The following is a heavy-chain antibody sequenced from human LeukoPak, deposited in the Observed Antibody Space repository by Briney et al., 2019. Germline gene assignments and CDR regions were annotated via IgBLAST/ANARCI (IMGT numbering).Heavy chain of an antibody. J-gene: IGHJ4*02. D-gene: IGHD3-3*01. CDR3: ARNDYDFWSGYHY. V-gene: IGHV3-48*04. CDR1: GFTLSHFG. Sequence: GGSLRLSCAASGFTLSHFGMNWVRQAPGKGLEWISYISSSSTTIYYADSVKGRFAISRDNAKNSLSLQMNSLRAEGTAVYYCARNDYDFWSGYHYWGQGTLVTVSS. CDR2: ISSSSTTI.